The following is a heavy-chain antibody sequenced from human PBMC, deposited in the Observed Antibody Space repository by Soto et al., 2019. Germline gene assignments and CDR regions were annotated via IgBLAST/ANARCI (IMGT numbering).Heavy chain of an antibody. V-gene: IGHV3-7*03. CDR1: GFTFSSYW. D-gene: IGHD3-22*01. Sequence: EVQLVESGGGLVQPGGSLRLSCAASGFTFSSYWMSWVRQAPGRGLEWMANIKYDGSEKYYVDSVKGRLTISRDNAKNSLYLQMNSLRAEDTAVYYCASSPHKDSRPDYWGQGTLLTVSS. CDR3: ASSPHKDSRPDY. CDR2: IKYDGSEK. J-gene: IGHJ4*02.